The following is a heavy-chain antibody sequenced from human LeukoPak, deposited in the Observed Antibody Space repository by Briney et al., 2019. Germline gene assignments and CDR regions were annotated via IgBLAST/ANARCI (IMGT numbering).Heavy chain of an antibody. V-gene: IGHV3-73*01. Sequence: GGSLRLSCAASGFTFSGSAMHWVRQASGKGLEWVGRIRSKANSYATAYAASVKGRFTISRDDSKNTAYLQMNSLKTEDTAVYYCTRDGTSGLVGWFDPWGQGTLVTVSS. CDR3: TRDGTSGLVGWFDP. J-gene: IGHJ5*02. CDR2: IRSKANSYAT. CDR1: GFTFSGSA. D-gene: IGHD3-16*01.